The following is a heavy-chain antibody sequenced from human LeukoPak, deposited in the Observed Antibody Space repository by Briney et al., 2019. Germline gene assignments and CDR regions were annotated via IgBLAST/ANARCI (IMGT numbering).Heavy chain of an antibody. CDR2: LSYGGTNK. J-gene: IGHJ3*01. D-gene: IGHD3-3*01. V-gene: IGHV3-30*03. CDR3: ARDRSGYANDAFDF. Sequence: GGSLRLSCAASGFSFTSYGMHWVRQAPGKGLEWVAVLSYGGTNKYYADSVKGRFTISRDNSKNTMFLQMNSLRAEDTAVYHCARDRSGYANDAFDFWGQGTMVTVSS. CDR1: GFSFTSYG.